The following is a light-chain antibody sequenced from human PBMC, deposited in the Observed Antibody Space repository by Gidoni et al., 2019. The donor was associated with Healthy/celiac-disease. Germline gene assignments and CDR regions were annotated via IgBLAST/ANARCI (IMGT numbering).Light chain of an antibody. Sequence: SSELTQDPAVSVASGQTVRITCQGDSLRSYYASWYQQKPGRAPVLVIYGKNNRPSGIPDRFSGSSSGNTASLTITGAQAEDEADYYCNSRDSGGNHVVFGGGTKLPVL. CDR1: SLRSYY. V-gene: IGLV3-19*01. J-gene: IGLJ2*01. CDR3: NSRDSGGNHVV. CDR2: GKN.